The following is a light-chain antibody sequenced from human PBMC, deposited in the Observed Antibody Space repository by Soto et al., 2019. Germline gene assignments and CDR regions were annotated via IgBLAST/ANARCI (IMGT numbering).Light chain of an antibody. J-gene: IGKJ2*01. Sequence: EIVLTQSPGTLSLSPGERATLSCRASQSVSSSFLSWYQQKPGQAPRLLIYGASSRATGIPDRFSGSGSGTDFTLTISRLEPEDSAVYYCQQHGSSPPYTFGQGIKLEIK. CDR1: QSVSSSF. CDR2: GAS. V-gene: IGKV3-20*01. CDR3: QQHGSSPPYT.